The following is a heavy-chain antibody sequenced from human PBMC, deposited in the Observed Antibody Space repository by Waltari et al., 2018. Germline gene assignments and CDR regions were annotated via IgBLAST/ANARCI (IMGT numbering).Heavy chain of an antibody. CDR1: GGSISSTNYY. CDR3: ARHQDWVVVSATWFDP. CDR2: IYYSGNT. Sequence: QLRLQESGPGLVKPSDTLSLTCTVSGGSISSTNYYWGWIRQPPVKGLEWIGSIYYSGNTYYNPSLKSRVTMSADTSKNQFSLKLSSVTAADTAVYYCARHQDWVVVSATWFDPWGQGTLVTVSS. V-gene: IGHV4-39*01. D-gene: IGHD2-21*02. J-gene: IGHJ5*02.